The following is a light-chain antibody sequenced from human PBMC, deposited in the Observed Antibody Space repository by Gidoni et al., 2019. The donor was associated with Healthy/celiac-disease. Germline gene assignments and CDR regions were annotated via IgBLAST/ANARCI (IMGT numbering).Light chain of an antibody. CDR3: QQYDNLPV. J-gene: IGKJ3*01. V-gene: IGKV1-33*01. CDR1: QDISNY. Sequence: DIQITQSPSSLSASVGYRVTITCHASQDISNYLNWYQQKQGKAPKLLIYDASNLETGVPSRFSGSGSGTDVTFTISSLQPEDIATYYCQQYDNLPVFGPGTKVDIK. CDR2: DAS.